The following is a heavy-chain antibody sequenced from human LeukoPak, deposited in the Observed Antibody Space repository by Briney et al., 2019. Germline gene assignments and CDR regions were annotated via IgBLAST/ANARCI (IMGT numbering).Heavy chain of an antibody. J-gene: IGHJ4*02. V-gene: IGHV5-51*01. Sequence: GESLKISCKGLGYSFSSYWNAWVRQRPGKGPEWMGIIYPGGSETRYDPSFQGQVTISADSSTSTAYLQWSSLRASDTAMYYCARACRDGYNQNFDHWGQGTLVTVSS. D-gene: IGHD5-24*01. CDR3: ARACRDGYNQNFDH. CDR1: GYSFSSYW. CDR2: IYPGGSET.